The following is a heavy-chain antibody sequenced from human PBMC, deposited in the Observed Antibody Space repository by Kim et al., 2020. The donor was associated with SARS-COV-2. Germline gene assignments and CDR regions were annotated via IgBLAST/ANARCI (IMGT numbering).Heavy chain of an antibody. D-gene: IGHD6-19*01. J-gene: IGHJ6*02. Sequence: KGRFTISRDNSQNTLYLQMNSLRAEDTAVYYCARPIAVADPSYYYYGLDVWGLGTTVTVSS. CDR3: ARPIAVADPSYYYYGLDV. V-gene: IGHV3-30*01.